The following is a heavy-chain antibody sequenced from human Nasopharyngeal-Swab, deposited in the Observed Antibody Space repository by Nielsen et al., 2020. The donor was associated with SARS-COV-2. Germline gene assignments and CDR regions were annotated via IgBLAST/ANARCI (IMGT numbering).Heavy chain of an antibody. D-gene: IGHD3-22*01. Sequence: SETLSLTCTVSGGSISSGDYYWSWIRQPPGKGLEWIGYIYYTGSTDYNPSLKSRLTISRDTSKNQFSLKLTSVTAADTAVYFCARIDYYRARSFDSWGQGTLVTVSS. CDR3: ARIDYYRARSFDS. J-gene: IGHJ4*02. V-gene: IGHV4-61*08. CDR1: GGSISSGDYY. CDR2: IYYTGST.